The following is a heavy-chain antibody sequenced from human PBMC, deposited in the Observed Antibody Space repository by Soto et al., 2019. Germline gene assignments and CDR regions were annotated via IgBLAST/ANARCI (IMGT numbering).Heavy chain of an antibody. D-gene: IGHD6-19*01. CDR3: VKDGSSGWPYFDDMDV. J-gene: IGHJ6*02. CDR2: ILYDGSKK. CDR1: GFTFSSYG. Sequence: GGSLRLSCSASGFTFSSYGMHWVRQAPGKGLEWVAVILYDGSKKYYADSVKGRFTVYRDNSKNTLYLQMSSLRAEDTALYYCVKDGSSGWPYFDDMDVWGQGTTVTVSS. V-gene: IGHV3-30*18.